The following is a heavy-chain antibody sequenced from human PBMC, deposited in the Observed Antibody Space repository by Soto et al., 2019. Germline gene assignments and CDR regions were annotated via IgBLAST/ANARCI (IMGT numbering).Heavy chain of an antibody. CDR3: ARAVLGYCSSTSCSTSEAVAGNSHYYGMDV. Sequence: QVQLVQSGAEVKKPGSSVKVSCKASGGTFSSYAISWVRQAPGQGLEWMGGIIPIFGTANYAQKFQGRVTITADESTSTAYMELSSLRSEDTAVYYCARAVLGYCSSTSCSTSEAVAGNSHYYGMDVWGQGTTVTVSS. D-gene: IGHD2-2*01. CDR2: IIPIFGTA. CDR1: GGTFSSYA. J-gene: IGHJ6*02. V-gene: IGHV1-69*01.